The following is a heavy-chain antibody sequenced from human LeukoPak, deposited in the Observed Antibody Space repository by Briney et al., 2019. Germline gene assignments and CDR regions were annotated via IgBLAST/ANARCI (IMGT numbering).Heavy chain of an antibody. CDR1: GFTFSSYG. CDR2: IRYDGSNK. V-gene: IGHV3-30*02. Sequence: PGGSLRLSCAASGFTFSSYGMHWVRQAPGKGLEWVAFIRYDGSNKYYADSVKGRFTISRDNSKNTLYLQMNSLRAEDTAVYYCAKDRVRFLEWLLGLAVDYWGQGTLVTVSS. J-gene: IGHJ4*02. CDR3: AKDRVRFLEWLLGLAVDY. D-gene: IGHD3-3*01.